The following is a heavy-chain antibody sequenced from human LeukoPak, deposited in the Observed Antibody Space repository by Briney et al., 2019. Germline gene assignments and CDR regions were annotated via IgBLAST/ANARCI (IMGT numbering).Heavy chain of an antibody. V-gene: IGHV1-69*05. CDR3: ARDLRGYSYGYAY. CDR1: GGTFSSYA. D-gene: IGHD5-18*01. CDR2: IIPIFGTA. Sequence: SVKVSCKASGGTFSSYAISWVRQAPGRGLEWMGGIIPIFGTANYAQKFQGRVTITTDESTSTAYMELSSLRSEDTAVYYCARDLRGYSYGYAYWGQGTLVTVSS. J-gene: IGHJ4*02.